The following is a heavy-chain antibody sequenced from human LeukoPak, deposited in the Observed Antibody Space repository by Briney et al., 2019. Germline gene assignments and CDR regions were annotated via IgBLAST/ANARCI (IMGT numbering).Heavy chain of an antibody. J-gene: IGHJ6*02. Sequence: PGGSLRLSCAASGFTFSRYWVSWVRQAPGKGLEWVANKKQDGSEKFYVDSVKGRFTISRDNAKNSLYLQMNSLRAEDTAVYYCARGGNSWYSYYYGMDVWGQGTTVTVSS. D-gene: IGHD2-2*01. CDR1: GFTFSRYW. CDR2: KKQDGSEK. CDR3: ARGGNSWYSYYYGMDV. V-gene: IGHV3-7*04.